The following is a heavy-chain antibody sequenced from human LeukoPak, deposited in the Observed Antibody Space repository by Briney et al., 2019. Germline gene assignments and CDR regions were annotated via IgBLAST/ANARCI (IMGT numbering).Heavy chain of an antibody. V-gene: IGHV4-30-4*08. Sequence: SETLSLTXTVSGGSIRSGDYYWSWIRQPPGKGLDWIGYIYYSGSTYYNPSLKSRVTISVDTSKNQFSLKLSSVTAADTAVYYCARARLRYFDWLSFGRAFDIWGQGTMVTVSS. CDR1: GGSIRSGDYY. CDR2: IYYSGST. J-gene: IGHJ3*02. CDR3: ARARLRYFDWLSFGRAFDI. D-gene: IGHD3-9*01.